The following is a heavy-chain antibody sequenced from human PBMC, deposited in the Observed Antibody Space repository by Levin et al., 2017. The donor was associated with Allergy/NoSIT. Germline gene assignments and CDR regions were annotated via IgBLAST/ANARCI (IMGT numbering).Heavy chain of an antibody. D-gene: IGHD5-18*01. J-gene: IGHJ4*02. CDR2: VSFDGNNK. Sequence: QPSETLSLTCAASGFNFSSYGMHWVRQAPGKGLEWVAVVSFDGNNKFYADSVTGRFTVSRDISKNTLYLQMNSLRNEDTAVYYCARDLGHSYGFPHWGQGTLVTVSS. V-gene: IGHV3-30*03. CDR3: ARDLGHSYGFPH. CDR1: GFNFSSYG.